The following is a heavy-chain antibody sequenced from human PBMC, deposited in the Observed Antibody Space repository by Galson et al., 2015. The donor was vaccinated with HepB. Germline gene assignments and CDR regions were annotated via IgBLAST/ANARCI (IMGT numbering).Heavy chain of an antibody. V-gene: IGHV3-30*03. CDR3: AMRRSAGSNYFDS. Sequence: SLRLSCAASGFIFSLYGMHWVRQAPGKGLEWVAVISNDGSNQYYAKSVKGRFSISRDNSKNTVYLQMNSLRTEDTAVYYCAMRRSAGSNYFDSWGQGTLVIVSS. D-gene: IGHD3-10*01. J-gene: IGHJ4*02. CDR2: ISNDGSNQ. CDR1: GFIFSLYG.